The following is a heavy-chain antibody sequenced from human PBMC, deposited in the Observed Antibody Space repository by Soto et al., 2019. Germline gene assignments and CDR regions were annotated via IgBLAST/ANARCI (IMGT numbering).Heavy chain of an antibody. J-gene: IGHJ6*02. CDR3: AHAGNSYGLYYYYGMDV. V-gene: IGHV1-69*13. D-gene: IGHD5-18*01. CDR2: IIPIFGTA. CDR1: GGTFGSYA. Sequence: SVKVSCKTSGGTFGSYAISWVRQAPGQGLEWMGGIIPIFGTANYAQKFQGRVTITADESTSTAYMELSSLRSEDTAVYYCAHAGNSYGLYYYYGMDVWGQGTTVTVSS.